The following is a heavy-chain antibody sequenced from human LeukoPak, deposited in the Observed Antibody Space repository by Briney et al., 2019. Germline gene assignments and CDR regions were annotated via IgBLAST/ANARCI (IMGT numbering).Heavy chain of an antibody. V-gene: IGHV3-30*03. J-gene: IGHJ3*02. CDR1: GFTFSSYG. CDR2: ISYEGSNK. D-gene: IGHD3-22*01. CDR3: AVTGYYYGGAFDI. Sequence: PGGSLRLSCAASGFTFSSYGMHWVRQAPGKGLEWVAVISYEGSNKYYADSVKGRFTISRDNSKNTLYLQMNSLRAEDTAVYYCAVTGYYYGGAFDIWGQGTMVTVSS.